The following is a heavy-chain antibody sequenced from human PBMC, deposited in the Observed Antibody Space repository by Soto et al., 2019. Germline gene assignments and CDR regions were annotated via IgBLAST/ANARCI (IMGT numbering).Heavy chain of an antibody. J-gene: IGHJ3*02. CDR1: GYTFTSYY. D-gene: IGHD1-26*01. CDR3: ARIPTDQGEHAFDI. Sequence: QVQLVQSGAEVKKPGASVKVSCKASGYTFTSYYMHWVRQAPGQGLEWMGIINPSGGSTSYAQKFQGRVTXXRXTXXSTVYMELSSLRSEDTAVYYCARIPTDQGEHAFDIWGQGTMVTVSS. V-gene: IGHV1-46*01. CDR2: INPSGGST.